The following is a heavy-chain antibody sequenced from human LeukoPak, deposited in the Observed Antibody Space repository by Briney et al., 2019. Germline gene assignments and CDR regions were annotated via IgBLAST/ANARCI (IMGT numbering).Heavy chain of an antibody. CDR2: ISYDGSNK. CDR3: SKDQSSGGAYFGVDV. CDR1: GFTFSSYA. D-gene: IGHD6-6*01. V-gene: IGHV3-30-3*01. J-gene: IGHJ6*02. Sequence: GGSLRLSCAASGFTFSSYAMHWVRQAPGKGLEWVAVISYDGSNKYYADSVKGRFTISRDNSKNTLYLQMNSLRAEDTAIYYCSKDQSSGGAYFGVDVWGQGTTVTVSS.